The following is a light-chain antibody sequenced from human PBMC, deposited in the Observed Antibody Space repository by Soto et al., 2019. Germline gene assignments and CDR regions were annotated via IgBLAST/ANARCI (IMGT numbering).Light chain of an antibody. J-gene: IGKJ4*01. Sequence: DIQVTQSPSSLSESXXDWVTITGGESQVIGNYLAWYQQKPGKVPKXXIYHASNLESGVPSRFSGSGAGTDFTLTISSLQPEDFATYYCQQSYSTPLTFGGGTKVDI. CDR3: QQSYSTPLT. CDR1: QVIGNY. V-gene: IGKV1-39*01. CDR2: HAS.